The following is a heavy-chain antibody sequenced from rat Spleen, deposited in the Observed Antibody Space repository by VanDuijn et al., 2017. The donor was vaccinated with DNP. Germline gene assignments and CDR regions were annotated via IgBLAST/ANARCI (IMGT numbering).Heavy chain of an antibody. CDR1: GFTFTNAW. J-gene: IGHJ2*01. V-gene: IGHV5-7*01. CDR3: ARHYYDGSYYFDY. CDR2: ISYDGTRT. D-gene: IGHD1-12*02. Sequence: EVQLVESGGDLVQPGRSLKLFCATSGFTFTNAWMHWVRQSPKKGLEWVATISYDGTRTYYRDSVKGRFTISRDNAKSTLYLQMDSLRSEDTATYYCARHYYDGSYYFDYWGQGVMVTVSS.